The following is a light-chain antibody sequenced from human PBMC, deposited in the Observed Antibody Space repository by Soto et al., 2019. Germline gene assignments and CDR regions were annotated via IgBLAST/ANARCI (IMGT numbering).Light chain of an antibody. Sequence: DIQMTQSPSTLSGSVGDTVTITCRASQTISSWFACGQQKPGKAPKLLIYDASTLKSGVPSRFSGSGSGTEFTLTISSLQPDDFATYYCQHYNSYSESLGQGTKV. CDR2: DAS. V-gene: IGKV1-5*03. CDR3: QHYNSYSES. CDR1: QTISSW. J-gene: IGKJ1*01.